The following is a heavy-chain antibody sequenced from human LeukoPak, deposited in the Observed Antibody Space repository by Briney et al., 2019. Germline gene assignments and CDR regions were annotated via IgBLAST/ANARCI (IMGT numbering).Heavy chain of an antibody. CDR3: AKEPATRWLATFDY. J-gene: IGHJ4*02. V-gene: IGHV3-21*04. CDR2: ISSSSSYI. D-gene: IGHD6-19*01. Sequence: GGSLRLSCAASGFTFSSYSMNWVRQAPGKGLEWVSSISSSSSYIYYADSVKGRFTISRDNAHNTLYLHMNSLRAEDTAVYYCAKEPATRWLATFDYWGQGTLVTVSS. CDR1: GFTFSSYS.